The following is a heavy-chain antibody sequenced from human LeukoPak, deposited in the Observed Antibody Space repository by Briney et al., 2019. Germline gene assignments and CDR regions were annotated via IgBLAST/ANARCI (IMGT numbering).Heavy chain of an antibody. V-gene: IGHV3-48*01. J-gene: IGHJ4*02. CDR3: AKDLAAARPVGSDY. CDR1: GFTFSSYS. CDR2: ISSSSSTI. D-gene: IGHD6-6*01. Sequence: GGSLRLSCAASGFTFSSYSMNWVRQAPGKGLEWVSYISSSSSTIYYADSVKGRFTISRDNAKNSLYLQMNSLRAEDTAVYYCAKDLAAARPVGSDYWGQGTLVTVSS.